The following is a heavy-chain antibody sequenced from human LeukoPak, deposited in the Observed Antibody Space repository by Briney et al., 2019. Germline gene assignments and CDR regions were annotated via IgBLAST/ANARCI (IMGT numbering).Heavy chain of an antibody. CDR3: ARDRNYGDPLDY. D-gene: IGHD4-17*01. CDR2: ISNSGSAI. CDR1: GFTFSDYY. V-gene: IGHV3-11*01. J-gene: IGHJ4*02. Sequence: GGSLRLSCAASGFTFSDYYMSWIRQAPGKGLEWVSYISNSGSAIYTADSVKGRFTISRDNAKNSLYLQMNSLRAEDTAVYYCARDRNYGDPLDYWGQGTLVTVSS.